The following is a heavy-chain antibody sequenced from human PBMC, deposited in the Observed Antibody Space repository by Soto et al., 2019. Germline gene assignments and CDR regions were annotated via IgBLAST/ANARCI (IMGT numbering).Heavy chain of an antibody. V-gene: IGHV4-38-2*01. CDR1: GYSISSGYY. Sequence: QVQLQESGPGLVKASETLSLTCAVSGYSISSGYYWGWLRQPPRKGLEWIGSIYHGGSTYYNPSHNGRVTLSIDMINDRVSLLLNSATAADTAVYYCARVGPWVAYYYASSPYNFESWFDPWGQGTLVTVSS. J-gene: IGHJ5*02. D-gene: IGHD3-22*01. CDR2: IYHGGST. CDR3: ARVGPWVAYYYASSPYNFESWFDP.